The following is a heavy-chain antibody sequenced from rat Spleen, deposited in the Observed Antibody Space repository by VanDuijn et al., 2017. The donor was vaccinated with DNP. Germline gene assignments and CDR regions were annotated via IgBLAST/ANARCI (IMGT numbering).Heavy chain of an antibody. CDR1: GFIFSNHW. CDR3: TSNPHIRTAAPFDY. V-gene: IGHV5-31*01. D-gene: IGHD3-8*01. Sequence: EVQLVESGGGPVQPGRSLKLSCVASGFIFSNHWMTWIRQAPGKGLEWVASITNSGASTYYRDSVKGRFTISRDNTRNTLYLQMGSLRAEDTAIYYCTSNPHIRTAAPFDYWGQGVMVTVSS. J-gene: IGHJ2*01. CDR2: ITNSGAST.